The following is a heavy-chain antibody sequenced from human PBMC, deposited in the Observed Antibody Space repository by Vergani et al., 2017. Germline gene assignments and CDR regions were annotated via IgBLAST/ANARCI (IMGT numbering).Heavy chain of an antibody. J-gene: IGHJ6*03. CDR2: ISSSSSYI. CDR1: GFTFSSYS. D-gene: IGHD2-2*01. V-gene: IGHV3-21*01. Sequence: EVQLVESGGGLVKPGGSLRLSCAASGFTFSSYSMNWVRQAPGKGLEWVSSISSSSSYIYYADSVKGRFTISRDNAKNSLYLQMNSLRAEDTAVYYCARDLGDLSTSDIVVVPAAIKSYYYYYYMDVWGKGTTVTVSS. CDR3: ARDLGDLSTSDIVVVPAAIKSYYYYYYMDV.